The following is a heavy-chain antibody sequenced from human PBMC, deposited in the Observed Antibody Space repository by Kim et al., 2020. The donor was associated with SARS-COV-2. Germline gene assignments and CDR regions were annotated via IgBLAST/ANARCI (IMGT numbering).Heavy chain of an antibody. V-gene: IGHV4-59*08. Sequence: RVTISADTSKNQFSLQLSSVTAADTAVYYCARHPRYYDILTGYYGGPFDYWGQGTLVTVSS. CDR3: ARHPRYYDILTGYYGGPFDY. J-gene: IGHJ4*02. D-gene: IGHD3-9*01.